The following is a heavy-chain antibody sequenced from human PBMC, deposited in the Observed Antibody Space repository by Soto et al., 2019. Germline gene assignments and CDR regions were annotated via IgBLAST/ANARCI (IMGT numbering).Heavy chain of an antibody. CDR2: ISSSSSTI. CDR3: ARVRDTYGYAHFDY. Sequence: GGSLRLSCAASGFTFSSYSMNWVRQAPGKGLEWVSYISSSSSTIYYADSVKGRFTISRDNAKNSLYLQMNSLRAEDTAVYYCARVRDTYGYAHFDYWGQGPLVTVSS. V-gene: IGHV3-48*01. J-gene: IGHJ4*02. CDR1: GFTFSSYS. D-gene: IGHD5-18*01.